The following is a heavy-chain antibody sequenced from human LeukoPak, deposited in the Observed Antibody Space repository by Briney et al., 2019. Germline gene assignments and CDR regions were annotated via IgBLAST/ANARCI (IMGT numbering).Heavy chain of an antibody. CDR3: AREYQLLYDY. V-gene: IGHV4-59*01. CDR2: IYYSGST. D-gene: IGHD2-2*02. Sequence: SETLSLTCTVSGGSISGYYWSWIRQPPGKGLGWIGYIYYSGSTNYNPSLKSRVTISVDTSKNQFSLKLSSVTAADTAVYYCAREYQLLYDYWGQGTLVTVSS. CDR1: GGSISGYY. J-gene: IGHJ4*02.